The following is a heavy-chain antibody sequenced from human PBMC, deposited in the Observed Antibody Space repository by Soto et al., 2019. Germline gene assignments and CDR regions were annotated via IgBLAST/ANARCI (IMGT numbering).Heavy chain of an antibody. V-gene: IGHV4-34*02. CDR3: VVGYYFDN. CDR1: GGSFSGYY. J-gene: IGHJ4*02. CDR2: INQSGST. D-gene: IGHD2-8*02. Sequence: QVQLQQWGAGLLKPSETLSLTCAVYGGSFSGYYWSWIHQPPGKGLQWIGEINQSGSTKYNPSFKSRVSISVDTSKNQFSLKLTSVTAADTAMYYCVVGYYFDNWGQGTLATVAS.